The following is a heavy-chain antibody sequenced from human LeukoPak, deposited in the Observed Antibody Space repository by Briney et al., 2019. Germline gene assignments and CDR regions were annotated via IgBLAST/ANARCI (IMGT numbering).Heavy chain of an antibody. CDR1: GFTFSSAW. D-gene: IGHD3-22*01. CDR3: AKGVDYDSSGYWNY. V-gene: IGHV3-23*01. Sequence: GGSLRLSCAASGFTFSSAWLSWVRQAQGKGLEWVSAISGSGGSTYYADSVKGRFTISRDNPKNTLYLQMNSLRAEDTAVYYCAKGVDYDSSGYWNYWGQGTLVTVSS. CDR2: ISGSGGST. J-gene: IGHJ4*02.